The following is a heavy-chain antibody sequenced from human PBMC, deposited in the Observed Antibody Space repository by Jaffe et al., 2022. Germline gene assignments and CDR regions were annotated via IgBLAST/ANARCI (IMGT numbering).Heavy chain of an antibody. D-gene: IGHD4-17*01. Sequence: EVQLVESGGGLVQPGRSLRLSCAASGFTFDDYAMHWVRQAPGKGLEWVSGISWNSGSIGYADSVKGRFTISRDNAKNSLYLQMNSLRAEDTALYYCAKEYLYGDYIMGFDYWGQGTLVTVSS. CDR3: AKEYLYGDYIMGFDY. CDR1: GFTFDDYA. J-gene: IGHJ4*02. V-gene: IGHV3-9*01. CDR2: ISWNSGSI.